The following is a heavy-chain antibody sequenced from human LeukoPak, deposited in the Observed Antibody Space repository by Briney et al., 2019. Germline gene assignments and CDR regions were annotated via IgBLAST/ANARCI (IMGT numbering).Heavy chain of an antibody. CDR1: GFSFSKYA. Sequence: GGSLRPSCAASGFSFSKYAMDWVRQAPGKGLEWVAIISKDGSMRYYADSVKGRFTVSRDNSNNTLSLQMSSLKSEDTAVYYCAGEKFDIWGQGTMVTVSA. V-gene: IGHV3-30*04. CDR2: ISKDGSMR. J-gene: IGHJ3*02. CDR3: AGEKFDI.